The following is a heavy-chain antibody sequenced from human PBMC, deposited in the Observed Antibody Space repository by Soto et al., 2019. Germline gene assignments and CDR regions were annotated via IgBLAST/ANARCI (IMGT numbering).Heavy chain of an antibody. V-gene: IGHV3-33*01. CDR1: GFTFSSYG. CDR2: IWYDGSNK. CDR3: ARDNAIYCGGDCYSGYFDY. J-gene: IGHJ4*02. Sequence: GGSLRLSCAASGFTFSSYGMHWVRQAPGKGLEWVAVIWYDGSNKYYADSVKGRFTISRDNSKNTLYLQMNSLRAEDTAVYYCARDNAIYCGGDCYSGYFDYWGQGTLVTVSS. D-gene: IGHD2-21*02.